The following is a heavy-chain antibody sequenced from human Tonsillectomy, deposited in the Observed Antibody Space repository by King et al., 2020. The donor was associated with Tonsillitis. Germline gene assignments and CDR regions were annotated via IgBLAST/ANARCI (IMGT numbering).Heavy chain of an antibody. CDR2: ISSDGSNK. Sequence: VQLVESGGGVVQPGRSLRLSCAASGFTFSSHGMHWVRQAPGKGLEWVAAISSDGSNKYYADSVKGRFTVSRDNSKNTLYLQVDSLRGEDTAVYYCAKEPRPVPGAEYFQHWVQGTLVTVSS. CDR1: GFTFSSHG. CDR3: AKEPRPVPGAEYFQH. V-gene: IGHV3-30*18. D-gene: IGHD6-19*01. J-gene: IGHJ1*01.